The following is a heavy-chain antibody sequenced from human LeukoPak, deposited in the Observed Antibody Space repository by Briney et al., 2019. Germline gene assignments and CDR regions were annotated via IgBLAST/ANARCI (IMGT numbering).Heavy chain of an antibody. J-gene: IGHJ6*03. CDR1: GFTVSSNY. V-gene: IGHV3-66*01. CDR2: IYSGGST. Sequence: GGSLRLSCAASGFTVSSNYMSWVRQAPGKGLEWVSVIYSGGSTNYADSVKGRFTISRDNSKNTLYLQMNSLRAEDTAVYYCAKFAPARAAAGTDYYYYMDVWGKGTTVTVSS. CDR3: AKFAPARAAAGTDYYYYMDV. D-gene: IGHD6-13*01.